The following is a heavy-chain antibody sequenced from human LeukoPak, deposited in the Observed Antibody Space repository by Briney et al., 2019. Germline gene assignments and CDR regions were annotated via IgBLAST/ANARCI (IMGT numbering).Heavy chain of an antibody. CDR1: GGSISSGGYS. D-gene: IGHD2-15*01. CDR3: ARGIYCSGGSCYSSSIQH. V-gene: IGHV4-30-2*01. CDR2: IYHSGST. Sequence: SETLSLTCAVSGGSISSGGYSWSWIRQPPGKGLEWIGYIYHSGSTYYNPSLKSRVTISVDRSKNQFSLKLSSVTAADMAVYYSARGIYCSGGSCYSSSIQHWGQGTLVTVSS. J-gene: IGHJ1*01.